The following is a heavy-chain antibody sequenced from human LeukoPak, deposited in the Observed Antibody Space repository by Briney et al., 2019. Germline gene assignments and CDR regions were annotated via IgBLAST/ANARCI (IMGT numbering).Heavy chain of an antibody. D-gene: IGHD3-22*01. CDR2: MNPNSGNT. CDR3: ATDLDASRPTYYDSSGYYPGGH. CDR1: GYTFTSYD. J-gene: IGHJ1*01. V-gene: IGHV1-8*03. Sequence: GASVKVSCKASGYTFTSYDINWVRQATGQGLEWMGWMNPNSGNTGYAQKFQGRVTITRNTSISTAYMELSSLRSEDTAVYYCATDLDASRPTYYDSSGYYPGGHWGQGTLVTVSS.